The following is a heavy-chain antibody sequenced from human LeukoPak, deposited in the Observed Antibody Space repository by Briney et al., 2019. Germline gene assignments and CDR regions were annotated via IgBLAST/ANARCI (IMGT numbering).Heavy chain of an antibody. CDR3: ARGRDGYNCDF. CDR1: GYTFTAYH. D-gene: IGHD5-24*01. CDR2: INPNSGGT. J-gene: IGHJ4*02. Sequence: GASVRVSCKASGYTFTAYHMHWVRQAPGQGVEWMGWINPNSGGTNFAQKFQGRVTITRDTSISTAYMEMRSLRSDDTAIYYCARGRDGYNCDFWGQGTPVTVSS. V-gene: IGHV1-2*02.